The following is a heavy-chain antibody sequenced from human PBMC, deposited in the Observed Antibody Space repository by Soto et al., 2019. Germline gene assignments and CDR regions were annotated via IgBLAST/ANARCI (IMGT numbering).Heavy chain of an antibody. CDR3: ARGLPDCSSTSCYVLPYYYYGMDV. J-gene: IGHJ6*02. D-gene: IGHD2-2*01. Sequence: SVKVSCKASGYTFSSYYLHWVRQAPGQGLEWMGGIIPIFGTANYAQKFQGRVTIAADESTSTAYMELSSLRSEDTAVYYCARGLPDCSSTSCYVLPYYYYGMDVWGQGTTVTVSS. CDR2: IIPIFGTA. V-gene: IGHV1-69*13. CDR1: GYTFSSYY.